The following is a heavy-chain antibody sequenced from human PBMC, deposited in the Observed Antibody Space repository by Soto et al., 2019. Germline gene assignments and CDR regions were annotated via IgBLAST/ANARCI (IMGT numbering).Heavy chain of an antibody. Sequence: EVQLVESGGGLVQPGGALRLSCAASGFTVSSNYMSWVRQAPGKGLEWVSVIYSGGNTYYADSVKGRFTISRDNYKNTLYLQMNSLRVEDTAVYYCARGGGGAPVDYWGQGTLVTVSS. V-gene: IGHV3-66*01. CDR1: GFTVSSNY. J-gene: IGHJ4*02. CDR2: IYSGGNT. CDR3: ARGGGGAPVDY. D-gene: IGHD3-16*01.